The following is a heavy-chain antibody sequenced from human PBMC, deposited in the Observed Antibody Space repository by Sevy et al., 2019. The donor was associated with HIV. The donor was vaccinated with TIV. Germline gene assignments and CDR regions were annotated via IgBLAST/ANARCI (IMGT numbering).Heavy chain of an antibody. D-gene: IGHD1-26*01. CDR1: GFTFSSYW. J-gene: IGHJ4*02. Sequence: GGSLRLSCAASGFTFSSYWMHWVRQAPGKGLVWVSRINSDGSSTSYADSVKGRFTISRDNAKNSLYLQMNSLRAEDTAVYYCARRPIVGATFFDYWGQGTLVTVSS. CDR2: INSDGSST. CDR3: ARRPIVGATFFDY. V-gene: IGHV3-74*01.